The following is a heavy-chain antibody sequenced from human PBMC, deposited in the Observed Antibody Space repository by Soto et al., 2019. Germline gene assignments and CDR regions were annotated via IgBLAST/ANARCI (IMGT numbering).Heavy chain of an antibody. D-gene: IGHD1-26*01. CDR1: GGTSSSYT. Sequence: QVQLVQSGAEVKMPGSSVKVSCKAAGGTSSSYTISWVRQAPGQGLEWMGSIIPIIGMADYAQKFKGRVTIPADKSTRTAYRERSSRSFEDTAVSYCARGASGSYFPDYWGQGALVTVSS. V-gene: IGHV1-69*02. J-gene: IGHJ4*02. CDR3: ARGASGSYFPDY. CDR2: IIPIIGMA.